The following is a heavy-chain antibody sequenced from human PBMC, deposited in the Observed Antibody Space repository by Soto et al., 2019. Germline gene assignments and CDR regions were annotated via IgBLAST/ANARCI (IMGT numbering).Heavy chain of an antibody. J-gene: IGHJ6*03. CDR1: GYTFTSYD. Sequence: QVQLVQSGAEVKKPGASVKVSCKASGYTFTSYDINWVRQATGQGLEWMGWMNPNSGNTGYAQKFQGRVTMTRNTYISTAYMELSSLRSEDTAVYYCARRSYCSGGSCYDYYYMDVWGKGTTVTVSS. CDR3: ARRSYCSGGSCYDYYYMDV. D-gene: IGHD2-15*01. CDR2: MNPNSGNT. V-gene: IGHV1-8*01.